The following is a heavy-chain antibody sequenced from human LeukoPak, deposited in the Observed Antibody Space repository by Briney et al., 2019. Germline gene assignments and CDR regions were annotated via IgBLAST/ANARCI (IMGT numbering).Heavy chain of an antibody. V-gene: IGHV3-74*01. CDR1: GFTFSSYW. CDR2: INSDGGTT. Sequence: PGGSLRLSCAASGFTFSSYWMHWVRQAPGKGLVWVSRINSDGGTTNYADSVKGRFTIPRDNAKNTLYLQMNSLRAEDTAVYYCARRSSGSPPYYFDYWGQGTLVTVSS. D-gene: IGHD1-26*01. J-gene: IGHJ4*02. CDR3: ARRSSGSPPYYFDY.